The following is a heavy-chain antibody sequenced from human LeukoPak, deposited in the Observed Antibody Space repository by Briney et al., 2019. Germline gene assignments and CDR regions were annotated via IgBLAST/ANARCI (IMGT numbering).Heavy chain of an antibody. Sequence: GGSLRLSCAASGFTFDDYAMHWVRQAPGKGLEWVSGISWNSGSIGYADSVKGRFTISRDNAKNSLYLQMNSLRAEDTAVYYCMRKTTGVYYFDYWGQGTLVTVSS. V-gene: IGHV3-9*01. D-gene: IGHD2-8*01. CDR1: GFTFDDYA. CDR3: MRKTTGVYYFDY. CDR2: ISWNSGSI. J-gene: IGHJ4*02.